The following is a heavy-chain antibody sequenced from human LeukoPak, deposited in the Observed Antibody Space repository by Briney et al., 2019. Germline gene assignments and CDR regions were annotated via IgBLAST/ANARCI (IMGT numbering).Heavy chain of an antibody. V-gene: IGHV3-23*01. J-gene: IGHJ4*02. CDR1: GFTFSSYG. Sequence: PGGSLRLSCAASGFTFSSYGMSWVRQAPGKGLEWVSAISGNGGSTYYADSVKGRFTISRDNSKNTLFLQMNSLRAEDTAVYYCAKDPSISPYKTAADYYWGQGTLVTVSS. CDR2: ISGNGGST. CDR3: AKDPSISPYKTAADYY. D-gene: IGHD6-13*01.